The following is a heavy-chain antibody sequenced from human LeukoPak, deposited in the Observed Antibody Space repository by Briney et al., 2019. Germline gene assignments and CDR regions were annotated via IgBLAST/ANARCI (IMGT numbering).Heavy chain of an antibody. CDR1: GGSISSGGYY. V-gene: IGHV4-31*03. CDR3: ARDREASSWYFDL. CDR2: IYYSGST. Sequence: SETLSLTCTVSGGSISSGGYYWSWIRQHPGKGLEWIGYIYYSGSTYYNPSLKSRVTISVDTSKNQFSLKLSSVTAADTAVYYCARDREASSWYFDLWGRGTQVTVSS. J-gene: IGHJ2*01. D-gene: IGHD2-2*01.